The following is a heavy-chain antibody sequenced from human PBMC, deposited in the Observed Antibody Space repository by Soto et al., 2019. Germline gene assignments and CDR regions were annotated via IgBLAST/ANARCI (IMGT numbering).Heavy chain of an antibody. D-gene: IGHD6-19*01. J-gene: IGHJ3*02. Sequence: PSETLSLTCTVSGGSISSYYWSWIRQPPGKGLEWIGYIYYSGSTNYNPSLKSRVTISVDTSKNQFSLKLSSVTAADTAVYYCAKALRPSGSLDAFDIWGQGTMVTVSS. V-gene: IGHV4-59*08. CDR2: IYYSGST. CDR3: AKALRPSGSLDAFDI. CDR1: GGSISSYY.